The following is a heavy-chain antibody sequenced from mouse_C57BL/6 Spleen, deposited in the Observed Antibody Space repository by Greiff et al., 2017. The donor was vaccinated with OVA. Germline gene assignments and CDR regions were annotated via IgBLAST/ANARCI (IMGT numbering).Heavy chain of an antibody. CDR1: GYAFTNYL. CDR3: ARSIYDYDWEYYFDY. J-gene: IGHJ2*01. Sequence: QVQLQQSGAELVRPGTSVKVSCKASGYAFTNYLIEWVKQRPGQGLEWIGVINPGSGGTNYNEKFKGKATLTADKSSSTAYMQLSSLTSEDSAVYFCARSIYDYDWEYYFDYWGQGTTLTVSS. D-gene: IGHD2-4*01. V-gene: IGHV1-54*01. CDR2: INPGSGGT.